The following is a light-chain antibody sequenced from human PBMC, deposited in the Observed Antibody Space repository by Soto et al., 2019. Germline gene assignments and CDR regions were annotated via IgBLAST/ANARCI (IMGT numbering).Light chain of an antibody. CDR1: SSDVGAYNY. CDR3: SSYTTSSGV. Sequence: QSVLTQPASVSGSPGQSITISCTGTSSDVGAYNYVSWYQQHPGKAPKLMIYEVSNRPSGVSNRFSGSKSGNTASLTISGIQAEDEADYYCSSYTTSSGVFGTGTKVTVL. V-gene: IGLV2-14*01. J-gene: IGLJ1*01. CDR2: EVS.